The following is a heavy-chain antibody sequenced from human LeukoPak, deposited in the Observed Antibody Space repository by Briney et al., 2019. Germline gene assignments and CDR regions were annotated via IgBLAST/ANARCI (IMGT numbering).Heavy chain of an antibody. CDR3: AKDGPLVGPYYFDC. Sequence: GGSLRLSCAASGFTFTSYAMNWVRQAPGKGLEWVSAISGSGVSTYYADSVKGRFTISRDNSKNMLYLQMNSLRAEDTAVYYCAKDGPLVGPYYFDCWGQGTLVTVSS. CDR1: GFTFTSYA. D-gene: IGHD1-26*01. V-gene: IGHV3-23*01. J-gene: IGHJ4*02. CDR2: ISGSGVST.